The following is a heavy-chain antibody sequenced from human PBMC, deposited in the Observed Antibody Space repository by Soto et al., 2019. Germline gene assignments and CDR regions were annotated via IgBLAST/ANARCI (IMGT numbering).Heavy chain of an antibody. CDR3: AHRNYYDASGSFRYHYGMDV. CDR1: GFSLSTGGLS. CDR2: IYWDDDK. Sequence: QITLRESGPSLVKPTQTLTLTCSFSGFSLSTGGLSVAWIRQPPGKALEWLALIYWDDDKRYSPSLETRLTLXTXTXXNEVVLTMTNMDPADTGTYYCAHRNYYDASGSFRYHYGMDVWGQGTAVTVSS. V-gene: IGHV2-5*02. J-gene: IGHJ6*02. D-gene: IGHD3-22*01.